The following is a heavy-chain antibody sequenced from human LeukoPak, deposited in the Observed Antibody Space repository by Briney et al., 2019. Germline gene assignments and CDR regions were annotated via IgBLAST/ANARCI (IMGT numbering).Heavy chain of an antibody. Sequence: SETLSLTCAVYGGSFSGYYWSWIRQPPGKGLEWIGEINHSGSTNYHPSLKSRVTIPVDTSKNQFSLKLSSVTAADTAVYYCASGYTNDDAVDIWGQGTMVTVSS. CDR3: ASGYTNDDAVDI. V-gene: IGHV4-34*01. J-gene: IGHJ3*02. D-gene: IGHD2-2*02. CDR2: INHSGST. CDR1: GGSFSGYY.